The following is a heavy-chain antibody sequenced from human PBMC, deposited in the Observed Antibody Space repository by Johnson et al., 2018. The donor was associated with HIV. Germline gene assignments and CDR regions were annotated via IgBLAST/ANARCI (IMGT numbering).Heavy chain of an antibody. J-gene: IGHJ3*02. CDR2: IRYDGSNK. Sequence: VQLVESGGGVVQPGRSLRLSCAASGFTFSSYAMHWVRQAPGKGLEWVAFIRYDGSNKYYADSVKGRFTISRDNSKNTLYLQMNSLRAEDTAVYYCARDHGWSRGWLFDAFDIWGQGTMVTVSS. CDR1: GFTFSSYA. D-gene: IGHD6-19*01. V-gene: IGHV3-33*08. CDR3: ARDHGWSRGWLFDAFDI.